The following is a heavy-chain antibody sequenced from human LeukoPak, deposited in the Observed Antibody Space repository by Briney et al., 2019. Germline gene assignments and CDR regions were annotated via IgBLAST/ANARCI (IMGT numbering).Heavy chain of an antibody. V-gene: IGHV3-23*01. Sequence: GGSLRLSCAASGFTFSNYAMSWVRQAPGEGLEWVSVISGSGGSTYYADSVKGRFTISRDNSKNTLYLQMNSLRAEDTAVYYCAKSTGHLEMATILDYWGQGTLVTVSS. D-gene: IGHD5-24*01. CDR1: GFTFSNYA. CDR2: ISGSGGST. J-gene: IGHJ4*02. CDR3: AKSTGHLEMATILDY.